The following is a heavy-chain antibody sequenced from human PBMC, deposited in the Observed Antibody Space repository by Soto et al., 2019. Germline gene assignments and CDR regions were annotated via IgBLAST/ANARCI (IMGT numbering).Heavy chain of an antibody. V-gene: IGHV4-61*01. CDR1: GDSVSSGYYY. D-gene: IGHD5-18*01. CDR3: ARRYGKNAFDI. CDR2: IYYSGST. Sequence: SETLSLTCTVSGDSVSSGYYYWSWIRQPPGKGLEWIGYIYYSGSTNYNPSLKSRVTISVDTSKNQFSLKLSSVTAADTAVYYCARRYGKNAFDIWGQGTMVTVSS. J-gene: IGHJ3*02.